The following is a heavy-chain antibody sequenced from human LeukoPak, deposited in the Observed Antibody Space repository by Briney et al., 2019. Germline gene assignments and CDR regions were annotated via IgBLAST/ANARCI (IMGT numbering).Heavy chain of an antibody. CDR2: ISSSSSYI. D-gene: IGHD4-23*01. Sequence: GGSLRLSCEASGFTFGNYAMNWVRQAPGKGLEWVSSISSSSSYIYYADSVKGRFTISRDNAKNSLYLQMNSLRAEDTAVYYCARAVVTLDDYWGQGTLVTVSS. CDR3: ARAVVTLDDY. J-gene: IGHJ4*02. V-gene: IGHV3-21*01. CDR1: GFTFGNYA.